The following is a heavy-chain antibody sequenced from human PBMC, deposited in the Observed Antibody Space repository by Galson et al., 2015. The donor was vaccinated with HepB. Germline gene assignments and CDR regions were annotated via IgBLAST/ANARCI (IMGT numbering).Heavy chain of an antibody. Sequence: SLRLSCAASGFTFSSHAMTWVRQAPGKGLEWVSVISGSGGTTYYADSVKGRFTISKDNSKNTLYLQMNSLRAEDTALYYCAGYCSSTSCYRGRFAFDIWGQGTMVTVPP. CDR2: ISGSGGTT. CDR3: AGYCSSTSCYRGRFAFDI. V-gene: IGHV3-23*01. D-gene: IGHD2-2*02. CDR1: GFTFSSHA. J-gene: IGHJ3*02.